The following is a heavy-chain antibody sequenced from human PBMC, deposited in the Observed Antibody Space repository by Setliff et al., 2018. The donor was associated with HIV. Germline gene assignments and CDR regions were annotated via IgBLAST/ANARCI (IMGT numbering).Heavy chain of an antibody. CDR1: GDIPRHYG. CDR2: ITPFNGNT. D-gene: IGHD5-18*01. V-gene: IGHV1-18*01. CDR3: ARRGDSYGLDPIYYYYYYMDV. Sequence: ASVKVSCKASGDIPRHYGFNWVRQAPGQGLEWMGWITPFNGNTNYAQKLQGRVTMTTDTSTSTAYMELRSLRSDDTAVYYCARRGDSYGLDPIYYYYYYMDVWGKGTAVTVSS. J-gene: IGHJ6*03.